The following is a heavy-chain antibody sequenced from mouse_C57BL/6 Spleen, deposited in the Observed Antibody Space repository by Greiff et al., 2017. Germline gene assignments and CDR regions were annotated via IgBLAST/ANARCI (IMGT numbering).Heavy chain of an antibody. Sequence: EVMLVESGGGLVKPGGSLKLSCAASGFTFSSYAMSWVRQTPEKRLEWVATISDGGSYTYYPDNVKGRFTISRDNAKNNLYLQMSHLKSEDTAMYYCARDEGNYDLDYWGQGTTLTVSS. V-gene: IGHV5-4*01. CDR3: ARDEGNYDLDY. CDR1: GFTFSSYA. J-gene: IGHJ2*01. CDR2: ISDGGSYT. D-gene: IGHD2-1*01.